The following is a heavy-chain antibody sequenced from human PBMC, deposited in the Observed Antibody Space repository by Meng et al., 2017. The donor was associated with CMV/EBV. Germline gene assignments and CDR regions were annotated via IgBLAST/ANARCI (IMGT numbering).Heavy chain of an antibody. D-gene: IGHD2-15*01. Sequence: SETLSLTCTVSGGSISSYYWSWIRQPPGKGLEWIGYIYYSGSTNYNPSLKSRVTISVDTSKNQFSLKLSSVTAADTAVHYCARDSNCSGGSCYSRDYYGMDVWGQGTTVTVSS. V-gene: IGHV4-59*01. CDR2: IYYSGST. CDR1: GGSISSYY. J-gene: IGHJ6*02. CDR3: ARDSNCSGGSCYSRDYYGMDV.